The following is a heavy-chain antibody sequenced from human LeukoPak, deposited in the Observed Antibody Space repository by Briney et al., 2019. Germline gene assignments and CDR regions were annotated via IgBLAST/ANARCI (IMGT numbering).Heavy chain of an antibody. CDR3: ARELTSYAFDI. CDR2: IYYSGST. Sequence: SETLSLTCTVSGGSISSYYWSWIRQPPGKGLEWVGYIYYSGSTNYNPSLKSRVAISVDTSKNQFSLKLSSVTAADTAVYYCARELTSYAFDIWGQGTMVTVSS. V-gene: IGHV4-59*01. D-gene: IGHD3-9*01. J-gene: IGHJ3*02. CDR1: GGSISSYY.